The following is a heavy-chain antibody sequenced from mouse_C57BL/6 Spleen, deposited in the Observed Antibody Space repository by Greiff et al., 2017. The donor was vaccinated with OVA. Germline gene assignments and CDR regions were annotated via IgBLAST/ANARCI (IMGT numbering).Heavy chain of an antibody. CDR3: EREGDDYYGWDFDV. J-gene: IGHJ1*03. Sequence: EVKLVESGGGLVQPGGSLKLSCAASGFTFSSYTLSWVRQTPEKRLEWVATISGGGGNTYYPDSVKGRFTISRDNAKNTLYLKRSSRRYEDTDLYYCEREGDDYYGWDFDVWGTGTTVTVSS. V-gene: IGHV5-9*01. CDR1: GFTFSSYT. CDR2: ISGGGGNT. D-gene: IGHD2-3*01.